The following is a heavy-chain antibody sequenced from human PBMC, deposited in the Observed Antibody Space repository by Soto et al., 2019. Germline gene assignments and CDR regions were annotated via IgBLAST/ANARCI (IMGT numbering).Heavy chain of an antibody. D-gene: IGHD6-19*01. J-gene: IGHJ4*02. CDR2: MNPNSGNT. CDR1: GYTFTSYD. Sequence: QVQLVQSGAEVKKPGASVKVSCKASGYTFTSYDINWVRQATGQGLEWMGWMNPNSGNTGYAQKFQGRFTXTXHTSISTAYMELSSLRSEDTAVYYCARERTVAGNDYWGQGTLVTVSS. CDR3: ARERTVAGNDY. V-gene: IGHV1-8*01.